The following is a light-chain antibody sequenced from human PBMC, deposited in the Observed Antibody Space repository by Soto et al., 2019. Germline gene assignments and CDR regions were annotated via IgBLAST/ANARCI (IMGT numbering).Light chain of an antibody. J-gene: IGKJ1*01. CDR1: QSVSSY. V-gene: IGKV3-11*01. CDR3: QQRSNWPTWT. CDR2: DAS. Sequence: EIVLTQSPATLSLSPGERATLSCRASQSVSSYLAWYQQKPGQAPRLLIYDASNRATGIPARFSGSGSGTDFTLTIISLEPEDFAVYYFQQRSNWPTWTFGQGTKVEIK.